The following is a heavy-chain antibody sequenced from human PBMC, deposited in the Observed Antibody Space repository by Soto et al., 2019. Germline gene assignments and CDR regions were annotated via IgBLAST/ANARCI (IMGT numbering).Heavy chain of an antibody. J-gene: IGHJ4*02. D-gene: IGHD3-10*01. CDR2: LTNTGGLT. CDR1: GFTFSTYP. V-gene: IGHV3-23*01. CDR3: ARNVPYGSGSYYAD. Sequence: GGSLRLSCVASGFTFSTYPMTWVRQAPGKGLEWVSALTNTGGLTYYADSVRGRFTISRDNSKNTLFLQLNSLRVDDAAVYYCARNVPYGSGSYYADWGQGTLVTVSS.